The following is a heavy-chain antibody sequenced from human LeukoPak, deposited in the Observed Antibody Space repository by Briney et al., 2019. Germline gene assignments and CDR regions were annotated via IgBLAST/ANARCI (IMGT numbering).Heavy chain of an antibody. D-gene: IGHD3-10*01. CDR3: AKGGPMVRGVRETGDY. CDR1: GFTFSSYE. Sequence: GGSLRLSCAASGFTFSSYEMNWVRQAPGKGLEWVSGISGSGGSTYYADSVKGRFTISRDNSKNTLFLQMNSLRAEDTAVYYCAKGGPMVRGVRETGDYWGQGTLVTVSS. J-gene: IGHJ4*02. CDR2: ISGSGGST. V-gene: IGHV3-23*01.